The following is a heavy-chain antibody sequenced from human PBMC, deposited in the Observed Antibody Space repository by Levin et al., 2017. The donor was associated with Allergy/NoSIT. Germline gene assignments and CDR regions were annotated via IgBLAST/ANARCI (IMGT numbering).Heavy chain of an antibody. V-gene: IGHV1-8*01. CDR2: MNPNNGNT. Sequence: ASVKVSCKASGYTFISYDINWVRQATGQGLEWMGWMNPNNGNTDSAQKFQGRLTMTRNTSIITAYMELSSLTAEDTAVYFCARDYFNYALDVWGQGTTVTVSS. CDR3: ARDYFNYALDV. CDR1: GYTFISYD. D-gene: IGHD2/OR15-2a*01. J-gene: IGHJ6*02.